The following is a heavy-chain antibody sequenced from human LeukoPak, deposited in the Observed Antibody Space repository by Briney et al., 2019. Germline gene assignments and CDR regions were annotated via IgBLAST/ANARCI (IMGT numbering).Heavy chain of an antibody. D-gene: IGHD3-9*01. J-gene: IGHJ5*02. Sequence: SETLSLTCTVSGGSISSYYWSWIRQPPGKGLEWIGYIYYSGSTNYNPSLKSRISISVDTSKNQFSLKLSSVTAADTAVYYCARDRPYYDILTGYSPGWFDPWGQGTLVTVSS. CDR3: ARDRPYYDILTGYSPGWFDP. V-gene: IGHV4-59*12. CDR2: IYYSGST. CDR1: GGSISSYY.